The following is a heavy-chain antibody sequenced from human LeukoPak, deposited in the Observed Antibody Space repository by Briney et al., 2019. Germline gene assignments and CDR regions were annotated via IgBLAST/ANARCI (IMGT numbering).Heavy chain of an antibody. V-gene: IGHV4-4*01. Sequence: PSETLSLTCAVSGDSISSDIWWNWVRQPPGKGLEWIGEIHHSGGINYNPSLKSRVTISVDTSKNQFSLKLSSVTAADTAVYCCAKVGASGYTDYFDYWGQGTLVTVSS. D-gene: IGHD3-10*01. CDR3: AKVGASGYTDYFDY. CDR1: GDSISSDIW. CDR2: IHHSGGI. J-gene: IGHJ4*02.